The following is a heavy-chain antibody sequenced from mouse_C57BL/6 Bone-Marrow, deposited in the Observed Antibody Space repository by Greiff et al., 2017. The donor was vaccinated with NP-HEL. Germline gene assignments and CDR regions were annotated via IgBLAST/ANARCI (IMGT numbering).Heavy chain of an antibody. V-gene: IGHV1-82*01. CDR2: IYPGDGDT. D-gene: IGHD1-1*01. CDR3: ARDYYGSSYKGY. J-gene: IGHJ2*01. Sequence: QVQLQQSGPELVKPGASVKISCKASGYAFSSSWMNWVKQRPGKGLEWIGRIYPGDGDTNYNGKFKGKATLTADKSSSTAYMQLSSLTSEDSAVYFCARDYYGSSYKGYWGQGTTLTVSS. CDR1: GYAFSSSW.